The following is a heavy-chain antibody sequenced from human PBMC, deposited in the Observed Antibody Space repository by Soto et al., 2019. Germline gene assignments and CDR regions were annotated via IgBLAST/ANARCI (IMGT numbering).Heavy chain of an antibody. CDR3: ARGREDYHAGSGPRWMWLAP. J-gene: IGHJ5*02. D-gene: IGHD3-3*01. CDR1: GVSIRSDC. CDR2: ISISGNT. V-gene: IGHV4-59*01. Sequence: PSETLSITCTGSGVSIRSDCWSWILQPPEKGLEWIGYISISGNTDYSPSLKSRATISADTSRNQFSLKLRSVNTADTAVYFCARGREDYHAGSGPRWMWLAPWGQGTLVTAS.